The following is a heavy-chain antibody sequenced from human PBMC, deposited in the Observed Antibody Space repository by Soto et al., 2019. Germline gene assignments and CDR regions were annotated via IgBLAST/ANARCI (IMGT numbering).Heavy chain of an antibody. V-gene: IGHV1-69*02. CDR1: GGTFSSYT. Sequence: QVQLVQSGAEVKKPGSSVKVSCKASGGTFSSYTISWVRQAPGQGLEWMGRIIPILGIANYAQKFQGRVTITADKSTSTAYMVLSSLRSEDTAVYYCLSVGYCTNGVCRFDYWGQGTLVTVSS. J-gene: IGHJ4*02. D-gene: IGHD2-8*01. CDR2: IIPILGIA. CDR3: LSVGYCTNGVCRFDY.